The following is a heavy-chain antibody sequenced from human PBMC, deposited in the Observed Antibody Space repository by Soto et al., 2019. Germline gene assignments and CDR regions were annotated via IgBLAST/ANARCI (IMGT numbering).Heavy chain of an antibody. Sequence: PSETVSLTCAVYGGSFSGYYWSCIRQPPWEGLEWVVEINHSGSTNYRPSLKSRVTISVDTSKNQFSLKLSSVTDADTAVYYCARESYYDILRFRFDDWGQGTMVTVSS. CDR1: GGSFSGYY. CDR2: INHSGST. V-gene: IGHV4-34*01. CDR3: ARESYYDILRFRFDD. D-gene: IGHD3-9*01. J-gene: IGHJ4*02.